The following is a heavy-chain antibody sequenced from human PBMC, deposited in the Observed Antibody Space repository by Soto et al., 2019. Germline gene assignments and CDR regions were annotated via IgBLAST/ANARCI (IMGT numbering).Heavy chain of an antibody. J-gene: IGHJ6*02. V-gene: IGHV3-66*01. CDR2: IYSGGST. CDR1: GFTVSSNY. Sequence: EVQLVESGGGLVQPGGSLRLSCAASGFTVSSNYMSWVRQAPGKGLEWVSVIYSGGSTYYAHSVKGRFTISRDNSKNTLYLQMNSLRAEDTAVYYCARDRIPTGMDVWGQGTTVTVSS. CDR3: ARDRIPTGMDV.